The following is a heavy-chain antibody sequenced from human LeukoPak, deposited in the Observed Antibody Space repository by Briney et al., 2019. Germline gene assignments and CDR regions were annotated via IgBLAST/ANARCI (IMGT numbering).Heavy chain of an antibody. D-gene: IGHD6-19*01. Sequence: PRGSLRLCRAASRRALSWPPLSGLRQVPGEGLEWVSTISGSGGSTYYAYSLKGRITISRDNSKNTLYLQMNSLRAEDTAVYHCAKERGYTSGLGSLDYWGQGTLVTVSS. CDR1: RRALSWPP. J-gene: IGHJ4*02. CDR3: AKERGYTSGLGSLDY. V-gene: IGHV3-23*01. CDR2: ISGSGGST.